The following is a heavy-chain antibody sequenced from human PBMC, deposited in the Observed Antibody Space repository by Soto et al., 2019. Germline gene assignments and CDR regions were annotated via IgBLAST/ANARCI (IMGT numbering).Heavy chain of an antibody. V-gene: IGHV1-2*04. CDR2: INPNSGGT. CDR3: ARGRIQLWLDY. Sequence: SXKVSFKASGYTXNGYYMDWVRQAPGQGLEWMGWINPNSGGTNYAQKFQGWVTMTRDTSISTAYMEMSRLRSDDTAVYYCARGRIQLWLDYWGQGTLGTVSS. J-gene: IGHJ4*02. D-gene: IGHD5-18*01. CDR1: GYTXNGYY.